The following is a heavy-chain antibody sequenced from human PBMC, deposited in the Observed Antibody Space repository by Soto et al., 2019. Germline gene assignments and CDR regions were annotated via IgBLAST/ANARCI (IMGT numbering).Heavy chain of an antibody. D-gene: IGHD3-22*01. CDR2: IYHSGST. Sequence: QLQLQESGSGLVKPSQTLSLTCAVSGGSISSGGYSWSWIQQPPGKGLEWIGYIYHSGSTYYNPSLKSRVTISVDRSKNQFSLKLSSVTAADTAVYYCARGGYYDSSGYPYDYWGQGTLVTVSS. J-gene: IGHJ4*02. V-gene: IGHV4-30-2*01. CDR1: GGSISSGGYS. CDR3: ARGGYYDSSGYPYDY.